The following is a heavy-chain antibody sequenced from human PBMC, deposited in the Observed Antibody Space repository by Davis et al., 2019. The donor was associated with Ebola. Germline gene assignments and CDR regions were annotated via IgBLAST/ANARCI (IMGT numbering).Heavy chain of an antibody. J-gene: IGHJ6*02. V-gene: IGHV3-33*01. CDR3: ARDRWLLLPNYYYGMDV. Sequence: GESLKISCAASGFTFSSYGMHWVRQAPGKGLEWVAVIWYDGSNKYYADSVKGRFTISRDNSKNTLYLQMNSLRAEDTAVYYCARDRWLLLPNYYYGMDVWGQGTTVTVSS. D-gene: IGHD3-22*01. CDR2: IWYDGSNK. CDR1: GFTFSSYG.